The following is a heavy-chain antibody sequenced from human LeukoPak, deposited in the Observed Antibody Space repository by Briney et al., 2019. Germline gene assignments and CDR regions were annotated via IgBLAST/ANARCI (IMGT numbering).Heavy chain of an antibody. V-gene: IGHV3-23*01. J-gene: IGHJ4*02. CDR1: GFTFSSYA. Sequence: GGSLRLSCAASGFTFSSYAMSWVRHAPGKGLEWVSAISGSGGSTYYADSVKGRFTISRDNSKNTLYLQMNSLRAEDTAVYYCAKLRTVVTLVTYYFDYWGQGTLVTVSS. D-gene: IGHD4-23*01. CDR3: AKLRTVVTLVTYYFDY. CDR2: ISGSGGST.